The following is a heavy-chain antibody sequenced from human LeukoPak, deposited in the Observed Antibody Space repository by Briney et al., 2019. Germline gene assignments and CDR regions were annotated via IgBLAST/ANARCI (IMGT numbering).Heavy chain of an antibody. CDR2: INPNSGGT. CDR3: ARDLFRITMVRGVIECDY. CDR1: GYTFTGYY. V-gene: IGHV1-2*02. Sequence: ASVKVSCKASGYTFTGYYMHWVRQAPGQGLEWMGWINPNSGGTNYAQKFQGRVTMTRDTSISTAYMEMSRLRFDDTAVYYCARDLFRITMVRGVIECDYWGQGTLVTVSS. J-gene: IGHJ4*02. D-gene: IGHD3-10*01.